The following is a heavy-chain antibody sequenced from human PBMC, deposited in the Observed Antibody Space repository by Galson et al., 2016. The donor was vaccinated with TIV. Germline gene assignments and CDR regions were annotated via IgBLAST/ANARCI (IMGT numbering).Heavy chain of an antibody. V-gene: IGHV1-69*02. D-gene: IGHD3-22*01. Sequence: SVKVSCKASGGPFTSYSIIWVRQAPGHGLEWMGRITPILDVATYAQKFQDRVTITADKSTSTAHMDLSNLRSADTAVYYCARSRYFDSTDYYYGEDAVDIWGQGTLVTVSS. CDR1: GGPFTSYS. CDR3: ARSRYFDSTDYYYGEDAVDI. CDR2: ITPILDVA. J-gene: IGHJ3*02.